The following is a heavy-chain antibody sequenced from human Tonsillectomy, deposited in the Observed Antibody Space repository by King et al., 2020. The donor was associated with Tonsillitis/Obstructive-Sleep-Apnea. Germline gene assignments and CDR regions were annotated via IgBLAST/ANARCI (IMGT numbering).Heavy chain of an antibody. CDR2: VKSKPDGETT. CDR3: TADTYRSSAQAFDY. V-gene: IGHV3-15*01. Sequence: VQLVESGGGLVKPGGSLRLSCAASGFSFSITWMNWVRQAPGKGLEWVGRVKSKPDGETTDYAAPVKGRLTISRDDSENTLYLQMNSLKTEDTAVYYCTADTYRSSAQAFDYWGQGTLVTVSS. D-gene: IGHD2-2*01. CDR1: GFSFSITW. J-gene: IGHJ4*02.